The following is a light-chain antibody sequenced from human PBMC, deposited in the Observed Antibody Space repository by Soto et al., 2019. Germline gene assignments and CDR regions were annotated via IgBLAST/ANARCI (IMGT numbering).Light chain of an antibody. CDR2: DAS. V-gene: IGKV3-20*01. J-gene: IGKJ1*01. CDR1: QSVSSNY. CDR3: QQYGSSPRT. Sequence: EIVLTQSPGTLSLSPGERATLSCRASQSVSSNYLAWCQQKPGQAPRLLIYDASTRATAIPDRFSGSGSGTDFTLTISRLEPEEFAVYYCQQYGSSPRTVGQGTKVEI.